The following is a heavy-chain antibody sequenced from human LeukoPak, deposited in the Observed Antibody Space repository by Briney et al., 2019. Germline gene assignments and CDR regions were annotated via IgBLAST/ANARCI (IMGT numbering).Heavy chain of an antibody. Sequence: ASVKVSCKASGYTFTGHYMHWVRQVPGQGLEWLGWINPNSGGTNYAQKFQGRVTMTRDTSISTAYMELSRLRSDDTAVYYCAREGEHGDSTSQDYWGQGTLVTVSS. V-gene: IGHV1-2*02. CDR3: AREGEHGDSTSQDY. D-gene: IGHD4-17*01. J-gene: IGHJ4*02. CDR1: GYTFTGHY. CDR2: INPNSGGT.